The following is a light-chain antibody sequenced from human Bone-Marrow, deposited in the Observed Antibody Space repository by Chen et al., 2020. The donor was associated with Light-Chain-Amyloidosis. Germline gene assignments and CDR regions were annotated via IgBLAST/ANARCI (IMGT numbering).Light chain of an antibody. Sequence: ELVMTQSPATLSVSPGESATLSCRASQSVDHNLAWYQQRPGQAPRRLIYRASSRATGIPARFSGSGSGTDFTLTINSLQPEDFAVYDCQQNYAWPLTFGGGTKVEI. J-gene: IGKJ4*01. CDR3: QQNYAWPLT. V-gene: IGKV3-15*01. CDR1: QSVDHN. CDR2: RAS.